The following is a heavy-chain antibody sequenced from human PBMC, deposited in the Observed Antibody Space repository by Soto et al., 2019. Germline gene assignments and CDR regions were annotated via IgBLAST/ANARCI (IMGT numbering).Heavy chain of an antibody. V-gene: IGHV3-23*01. D-gene: IGHD2-2*01. CDR3: AKVWGYCSITSCYAFDI. CDR2: ISGSGGST. Sequence: GGSLRLSCAASGFTFSSYAMSWVRQAPGKGLEWVSAISGSGGSTYYADSVKGRFTISRDNSKNTLYLQMNSLRAEDPAVYYCAKVWGYCSITSCYAFDIWGQGTMVTVSS. CDR1: GFTFSSYA. J-gene: IGHJ3*02.